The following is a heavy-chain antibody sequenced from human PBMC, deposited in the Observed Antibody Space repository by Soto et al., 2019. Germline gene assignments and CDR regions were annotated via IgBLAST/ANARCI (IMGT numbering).Heavy chain of an antibody. Sequence: QVQLVQSGAEVKKPGASVKVSCKASGYTFTSYDVNWVRQATGQGLEWMGWMNPNSGNTGYAQKFQGRVTMTRNTSISTAYMELSGLRSEDTTVYFCARELTMIVDNWGQGTLVAVSS. CDR2: MNPNSGNT. J-gene: IGHJ4*02. CDR1: GYTFTSYD. CDR3: ARELTMIVDN. V-gene: IGHV1-8*01. D-gene: IGHD3-22*01.